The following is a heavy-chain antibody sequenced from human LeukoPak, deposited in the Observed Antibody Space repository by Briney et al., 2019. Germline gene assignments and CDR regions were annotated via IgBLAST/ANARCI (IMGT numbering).Heavy chain of an antibody. Sequence: SVKVSCKASGGTFSSYAISWVRQAPGQGLEWMGGIIPIFGTANYAQKFQGRVTITADESTSTAYMELSSLRSEDTAVYYCARSPAMWDGFDPWGQGTLVTVSS. CDR3: ARSPAMWDGFDP. D-gene: IGHD1-26*01. J-gene: IGHJ5*02. CDR1: GGTFSSYA. CDR2: IIPIFGTA. V-gene: IGHV1-69*13.